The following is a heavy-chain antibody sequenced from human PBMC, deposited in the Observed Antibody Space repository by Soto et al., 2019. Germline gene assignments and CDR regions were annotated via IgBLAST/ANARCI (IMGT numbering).Heavy chain of an antibody. D-gene: IGHD3-9*01. Sequence: SETLSLTCAVSGGSISSGGYSWSWIRQPPGKGLEWIGYIYHSGSTYYNPSFKSRATISVDRSKNQFSLKLNSVTAADTAVYYCAQILTGSKFKFCGQATPVIVSS. V-gene: IGHV4-30-2*01. J-gene: IGHJ4*02. CDR3: AQILTGSKFKF. CDR2: IYHSGST. CDR1: GGSISSGGYS.